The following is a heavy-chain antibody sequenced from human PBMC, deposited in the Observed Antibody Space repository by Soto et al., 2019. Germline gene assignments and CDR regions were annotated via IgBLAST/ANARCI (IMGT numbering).Heavy chain of an antibody. CDR1: GYTFTSYY. CDR2: INPSGGST. D-gene: IGHD3-10*01. CDR3: ARAVSADYYGSGSPYY. Sequence: VKVSCKASGYTFTSYYMHWVRQAPGQGLEWMGIINPSGGSTSYAQKFQGRVTMTRDTSTSTVYMELSSLRSEDTAVYYCARAVSADYYGSGSPYYWGQGTLVTVS. V-gene: IGHV1-46*03. J-gene: IGHJ4*02.